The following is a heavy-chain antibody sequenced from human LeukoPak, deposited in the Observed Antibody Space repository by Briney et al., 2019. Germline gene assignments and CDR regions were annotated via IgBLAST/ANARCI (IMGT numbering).Heavy chain of an antibody. J-gene: IGHJ6*03. V-gene: IGHV4-39*07. CDR3: ARDNGEVTRYYYYYMDV. CDR1: GGSISSSSYY. D-gene: IGHD2-8*01. CDR2: IYYSGST. Sequence: PSETLSLTCTVSGGSISSSSYYWSWIRQPPGKGLEWIGSIYYSGSTYYNPSLKSRVTISVDTSKNQFSLKLSSVTAADTAVYYCARDNGEVTRYYYYYMDVWGKGTTVTISS.